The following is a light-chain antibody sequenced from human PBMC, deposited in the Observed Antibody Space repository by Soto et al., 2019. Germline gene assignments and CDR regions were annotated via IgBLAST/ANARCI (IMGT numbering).Light chain of an antibody. J-gene: IGKJ1*01. V-gene: IGKV3-20*01. Sequence: EIVLTQSPGTLSLSPGQRATLSCRASQTISTSYLAWYQQKSGQAPRLLIYGTSSRATGIPDRFSGSGSGTEFTLTISSLQPDDFATYYCQHYNSYSEAFGQGTKVELK. CDR1: QTISTSY. CDR3: QHYNSYSEA. CDR2: GTS.